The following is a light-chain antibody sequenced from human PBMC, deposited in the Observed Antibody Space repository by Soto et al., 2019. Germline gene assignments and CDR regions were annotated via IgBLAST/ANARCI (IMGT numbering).Light chain of an antibody. J-gene: IGKJ2*01. V-gene: IGKV3-20*01. CDR3: QQYGSSPPT. CDR1: QSVSSTY. Sequence: EIVLTQSPGTLSLSPGERATLSCRASQSVSSTYLAWYQQKPGQAPRLLIYGVSRRATGIPDRFSGSGSGTDFSLTISRLEPEDFAVYICQQYGSSPPTFGQGTKLEIK. CDR2: GVS.